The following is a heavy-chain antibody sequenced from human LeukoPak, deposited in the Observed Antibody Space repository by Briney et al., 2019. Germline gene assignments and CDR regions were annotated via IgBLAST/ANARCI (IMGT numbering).Heavy chain of an antibody. CDR2: INSDGGT. Sequence: PGGSLRLSCAASGFTFSSYWMRWVRQAPGKGLECVSRINSDGGTAYADSVKGRFTISRDNAKNTLYLQMNSLRAEDTALYYCARRHYAVEAFDIWGQGTMVTVSS. V-gene: IGHV3-74*01. CDR3: ARRHYAVEAFDI. CDR1: GFTFSSYW. D-gene: IGHD2-2*01. J-gene: IGHJ3*02.